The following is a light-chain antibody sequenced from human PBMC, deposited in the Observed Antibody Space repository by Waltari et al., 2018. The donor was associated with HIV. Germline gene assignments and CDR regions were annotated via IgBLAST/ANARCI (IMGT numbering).Light chain of an antibody. V-gene: IGLV1-40*01. CDR1: SSNIGAGYD. CDR3: QSYDSSLSGVI. CDR2: DNN. J-gene: IGLJ2*01. Sequence: QSVLTQPPSVSAAPGQRVTISCTGSSSNIGAGYDVHWYQHLPGTAPKLLIYDNNNRPSGVPDRVSGSKSGTSASLAITGLQAEDEADYYCQSYDSSLSGVIFGGGTKLTVL.